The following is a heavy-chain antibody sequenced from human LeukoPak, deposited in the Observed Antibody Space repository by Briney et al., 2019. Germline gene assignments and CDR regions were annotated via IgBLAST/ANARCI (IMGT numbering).Heavy chain of an antibody. CDR1: GFTFSSYG. Sequence: PGRSLRLSCAASGFTFSSYGMHWVRQAPGKGLEWVAVIWYDGSNKYYADSVKGRFTISRDNSKNTLYLQMNSLRAEDTAVYSCASVLIVGATTYAFDIWGQGTMVTVSS. V-gene: IGHV3-33*01. J-gene: IGHJ3*02. CDR2: IWYDGSNK. D-gene: IGHD1-26*01. CDR3: ASVLIVGATTYAFDI.